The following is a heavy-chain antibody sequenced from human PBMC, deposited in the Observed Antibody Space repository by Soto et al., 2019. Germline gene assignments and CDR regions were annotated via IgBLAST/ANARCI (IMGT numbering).Heavy chain of an antibody. J-gene: IGHJ5*02. CDR1: GGTFSSYA. D-gene: IGHD4-17*01. Sequence: QVQLVQSGAEVKKPGSSVKVSCKASGGTFSSYAISWVRQAPGRGLEWMGGIIPIFGTANYAQKFQGRVTVTADESTSTAYMGLSSLRSEDTAVYYCARDQDYGDYAVDWFDPWGQGTLVTVSS. CDR3: ARDQDYGDYAVDWFDP. V-gene: IGHV1-69*12. CDR2: IIPIFGTA.